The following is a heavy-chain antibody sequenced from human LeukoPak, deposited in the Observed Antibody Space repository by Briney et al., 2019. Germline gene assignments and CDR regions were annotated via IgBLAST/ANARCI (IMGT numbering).Heavy chain of an antibody. CDR2: FDPEDGEP. D-gene: IGHD1-1*01. CDR3: ATEKDELLDS. J-gene: IGHJ5*01. Sequence: ASVKVSCKASGYTFTSYDINWVRQATGQGLEWMGGFDPEDGEPMYAQKFQGRVTMTEDTSTDTAYMELRSLRSEDTAVYYCATEKDELLDSWGQGTLVTVSS. CDR1: GYTFTSYD. V-gene: IGHV1-24*01.